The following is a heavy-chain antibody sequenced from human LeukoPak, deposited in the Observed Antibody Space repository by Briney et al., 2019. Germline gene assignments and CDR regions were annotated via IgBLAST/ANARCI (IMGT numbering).Heavy chain of an antibody. CDR3: ARERTHMTTIDY. CDR2: IWYDGSNK. V-gene: IGHV3-33*01. Sequence: PGGSLRLSCAASGFTFSSYGMHWVRQAPGKGLEWVAVIWYDGSNKYYADSVKGRFTISRDNSKNSLYLQMNSLRAEDTAVYYCARERTHMTTIDYWGQGTLVTVSS. J-gene: IGHJ4*02. D-gene: IGHD4-17*01. CDR1: GFTFSSYG.